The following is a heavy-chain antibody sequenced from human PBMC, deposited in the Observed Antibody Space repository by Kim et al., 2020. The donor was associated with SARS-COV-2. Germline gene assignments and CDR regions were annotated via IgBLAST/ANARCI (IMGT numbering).Heavy chain of an antibody. CDR2: ISSSSSTI. D-gene: IGHD3-9*01. CDR3: ARVAEPLTGVLSY. J-gene: IGHJ4*02. V-gene: IGHV3-48*04. Sequence: GGSLRLSCAASGFTFSSYSMNWVRQAPGKGLEWVSYISSSSSTIYYADSVKGRFTISRDNAKNSLYLQMNSLRAEDTAVYYCARVAEPLTGVLSYWGQGTLVTVSS. CDR1: GFTFSSYS.